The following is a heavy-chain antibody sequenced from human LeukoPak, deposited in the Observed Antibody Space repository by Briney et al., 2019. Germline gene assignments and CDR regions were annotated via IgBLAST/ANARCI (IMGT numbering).Heavy chain of an antibody. J-gene: IGHJ4*02. CDR2: IKQDGSEK. V-gene: IGHV3-7*03. CDR3: AKNPLVSGTIYFDS. Sequence: GGSLRLSCAASGFTFSDYYMNWIRQAPGKGLEWVANIKQDGSEKYYVDSVKGRFTISRDNAKNSLYLQMNSLRAEDTAIYYCAKNPLVSGTIYFDSWGQGTLLTVSS. D-gene: IGHD6-19*01. CDR1: GFTFSDYY.